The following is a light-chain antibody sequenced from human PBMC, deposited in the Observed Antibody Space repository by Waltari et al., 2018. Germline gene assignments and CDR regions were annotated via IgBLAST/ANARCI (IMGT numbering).Light chain of an antibody. Sequence: QSALTQPASVSGSPAQSHTISCTGTSSGVGSYNSVSWYQDHPGQGPKVMIYDVSNRPSGVSARFSGSKSGNTASLTISGLQAEDEADYYCSSQSSNNVVLFGGGTKLTVL. V-gene: IGLV2-14*03. J-gene: IGLJ2*01. CDR2: DVS. CDR3: SSQSSNNVVL. CDR1: SSGVGSYNS.